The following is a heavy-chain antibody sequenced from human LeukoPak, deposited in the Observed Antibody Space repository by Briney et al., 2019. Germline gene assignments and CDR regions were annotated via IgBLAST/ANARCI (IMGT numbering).Heavy chain of an antibody. J-gene: IGHJ4*02. D-gene: IGHD2-2*01. Sequence: SETLSLTCAVYGGSFSGHYWTYIRQPPGKGLEWIGESTHSGSINYNPSLKSRVTISVDTSKSQFSLRLTSATAADTAVYYCARGRTGAAALDIWGPGMLATVSS. CDR3: ARGRTGAAALDI. CDR1: GGSFSGHY. CDR2: STHSGSI. V-gene: IGHV4-34*01.